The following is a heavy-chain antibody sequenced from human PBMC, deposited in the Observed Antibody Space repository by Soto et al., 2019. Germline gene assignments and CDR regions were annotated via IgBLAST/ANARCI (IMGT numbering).Heavy chain of an antibody. CDR2: IYHSGSN. D-gene: IGHD2-2*01. V-gene: IGHV4-4*02. J-gene: IGHJ4*02. Sequence: QVQLQESGPGLVKPSGTLSLTCAVSSGSISGYNWWSWVRQSPGKGLEWIGEIYHSGSNSYNPSLNSRVAMFVDKSKNQFSLTLNSVTAADTAVYYCARISVIPAAIGFDSWGQGVLVTVSS. CDR3: ARISVIPAAIGFDS. CDR1: SGSISGYNW.